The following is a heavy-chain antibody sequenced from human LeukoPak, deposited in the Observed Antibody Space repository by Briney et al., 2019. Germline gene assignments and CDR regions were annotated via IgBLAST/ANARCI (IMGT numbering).Heavy chain of an antibody. J-gene: IGHJ4*02. CDR3: ARGLRDTSGFYLSFIDY. V-gene: IGHV4-38-2*01. Sequence: SETLSLTCAVSGYSISSDYYWGWIRQPPGKGLEWIGSICHSGSTYYNPSLKSRVTISLDTSKNQFSLKVRSVTAADTAVYYCARGLRDTSGFYLSFIDYWGQGTLVTVSS. CDR1: GYSISSDYY. D-gene: IGHD3-22*01. CDR2: ICHSGST.